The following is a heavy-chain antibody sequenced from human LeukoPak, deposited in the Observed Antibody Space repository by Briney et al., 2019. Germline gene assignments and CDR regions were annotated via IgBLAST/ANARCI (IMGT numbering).Heavy chain of an antibody. J-gene: IGHJ4*02. CDR1: GFTVSSNY. D-gene: IGHD3-22*01. V-gene: IGHV3-53*01. CDR3: ARAAYDSNGFTANHDY. CDR2: LYSDGTT. Sequence: GGSLRLSCAASGFTVSSNYMSWVRQAPGKGLEWVSVLYSDGTTYYADSVKGRFTISRDNSKNTLYLQMNNLRAEDTAVYYCARAAYDSNGFTANHDYWGQGTLVTVSP.